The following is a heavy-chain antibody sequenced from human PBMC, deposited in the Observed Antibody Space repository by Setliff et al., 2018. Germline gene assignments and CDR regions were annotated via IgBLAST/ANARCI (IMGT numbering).Heavy chain of an antibody. CDR2: ISSSSSYI. CDR1: GFTFSRYS. D-gene: IGHD3-22*01. V-gene: IGHV3-21*01. J-gene: IGHJ6*03. CDR3: ARDQVGSSGYYQWGFYFYYMDV. Sequence: GESLKISCAASGFTFSRYSMNWVRQAPGKGLEWVSSISSSSSYIYYADSVKGRFTISRDNAKNSLYLQMNSLRAVDTSVYYCARDQVGSSGYYQWGFYFYYMDVWGKGTTVTVSS.